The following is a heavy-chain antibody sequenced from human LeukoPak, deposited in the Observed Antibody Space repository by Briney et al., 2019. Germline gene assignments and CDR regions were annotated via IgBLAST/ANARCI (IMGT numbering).Heavy chain of an antibody. CDR1: GYSFTDYY. J-gene: IGHJ4*02. CDR3: AREIVGYYDSSGYPDY. CDR2: TNPNSGGT. Sequence: GASVKVSCKASGYSFTDYYLHWVRQAPGQGLEWMGWTNPNSGGTNYAQRFQGRVTMTRDTSISTAYMELSRLRSDDTAVYYCAREIVGYYDSSGYPDYWGQGTLVTVSS. D-gene: IGHD3-22*01. V-gene: IGHV1-2*02.